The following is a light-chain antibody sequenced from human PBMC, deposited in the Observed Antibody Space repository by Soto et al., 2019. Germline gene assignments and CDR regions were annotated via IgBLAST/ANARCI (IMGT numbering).Light chain of an antibody. Sequence: QTVVTQEPSISVSPGMTVTLTCGLSSGSVSTSYYPSWYQQTPGQAPRTLIYNTNTRSSGVPDRFSGSILGNKAALTITGAQADDESDYYCVLYMGSGVWVFGGGTQLTVL. CDR1: SGSVSTSYY. CDR2: NTN. V-gene: IGLV8-61*01. J-gene: IGLJ3*02. CDR3: VLYMGSGVWV.